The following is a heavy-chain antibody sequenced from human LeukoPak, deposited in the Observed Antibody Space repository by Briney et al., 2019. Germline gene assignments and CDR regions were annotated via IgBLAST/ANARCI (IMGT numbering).Heavy chain of an antibody. CDR2: ISGYIGKT. J-gene: IGHJ4*02. V-gene: IGHV1-18*01. CDR3: ARLYCSGANCYPIYGDPFDY. D-gene: IGHD2-15*01. Sequence: PSVKASCKPSGYTFTRFGISWVRQAPGQVLEWMGWISGYIGKTKHAQKFQGRVTMTTDTSTSTAYMELRSLRSDDTAVYYCARLYCSGANCYPIYGDPFDYWGQGPLVTVSS. CDR1: GYTFTRFG.